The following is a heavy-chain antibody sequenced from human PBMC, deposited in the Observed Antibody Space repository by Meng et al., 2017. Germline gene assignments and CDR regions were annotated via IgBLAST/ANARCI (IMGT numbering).Heavy chain of an antibody. CDR3: ASSSMEYYDILTGPYYFDY. D-gene: IGHD3-9*01. Sequence: GGSMRPSSKGVGYRSTSYCIGWVRQMPGKGLEWMGIIYPGDSDTRYSPSFQGQVTISADKSISTAYLQWSSLKASDTAMYYCASSSMEYYDILTGPYYFDYWGQGTLVTVSS. J-gene: IGHJ4*02. CDR2: IYPGDSDT. CDR1: GYRSTSYC. V-gene: IGHV5-51*01.